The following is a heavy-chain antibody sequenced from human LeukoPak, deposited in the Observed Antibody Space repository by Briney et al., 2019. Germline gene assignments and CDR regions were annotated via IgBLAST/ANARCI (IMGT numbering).Heavy chain of an antibody. Sequence: GSLRLSCAASGSTFSTDAMHWVRPAPGKGLEWVAVISDDGSKIYYADSVKGRFTISRDNSKNTLYLQMNSLRAEDTAVYYCARGRDGDYFDYWGQGTLVTVSS. V-gene: IGHV3-30*14. CDR2: ISDDGSKI. CDR1: GSTFSTDA. D-gene: IGHD4-17*01. CDR3: ARGRDGDYFDY. J-gene: IGHJ4*02.